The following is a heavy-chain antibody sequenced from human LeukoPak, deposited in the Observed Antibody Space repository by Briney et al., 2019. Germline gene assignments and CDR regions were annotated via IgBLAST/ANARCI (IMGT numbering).Heavy chain of an antibody. CDR1: SDSISSYY. CDR3: ARDYAFDI. CDR2: IYYSGNT. J-gene: IGHJ3*02. Sequence: PSETLSLTCTVSSDSISSYYWSWIRQPPGKGLEWIGCIYYSGNTNYNPSLKSRVTISIDTSKNQFSLKLNSVTAADTAVYYCARDYAFDIWGQGTMVTVSS. V-gene: IGHV4-59*01.